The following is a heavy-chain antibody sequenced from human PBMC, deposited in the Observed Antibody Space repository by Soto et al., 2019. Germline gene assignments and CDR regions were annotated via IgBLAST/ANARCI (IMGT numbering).Heavy chain of an antibody. D-gene: IGHD2-2*01. CDR3: ARAGCTSNSCHNWFDP. J-gene: IGHJ5*02. Sequence: SETLSLTCAVDGGSFSGYYWSWIRQPPGKGLEWIGQINHSGSTNYNPSFKSRVTISVDPSKKQFSLKLSSVTAADTAVYYCARAGCTSNSCHNWFDPWGQGTLVTVSS. CDR2: INHSGST. CDR1: GGSFSGYY. V-gene: IGHV4-34*01.